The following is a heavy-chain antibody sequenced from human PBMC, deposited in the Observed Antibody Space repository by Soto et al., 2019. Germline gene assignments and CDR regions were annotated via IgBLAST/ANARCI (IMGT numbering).Heavy chain of an antibody. Sequence: EVQLVEPGGGLVQPGGSLRLSCVASGFTFSSYWMHWVRQAPGKGLVWVSSISNDGSSIYADPVKGRFTISRDNAKNTLYLQMNSPRAEDTAVYYCARLPNKSPQNWGQGTLVIVSP. J-gene: IGHJ1*01. V-gene: IGHV3-74*01. CDR2: ISNDGSS. CDR1: GFTFSSYW. CDR3: ARLPNKSPQN.